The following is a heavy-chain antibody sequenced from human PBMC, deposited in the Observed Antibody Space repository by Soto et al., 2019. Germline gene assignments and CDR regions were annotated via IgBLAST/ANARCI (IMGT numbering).Heavy chain of an antibody. CDR1: GGTFSSYA. CDR2: IIPIFGTA. J-gene: IGHJ4*02. CDR3: ATAVEVNPVAGMYYFDY. D-gene: IGHD6-19*01. V-gene: IGHV1-69*13. Sequence: ASVKVSCKASGGTFSSYAISWVRQAPGQGLEWMGGIIPIFGTANYAQKFQGRVTITADESTSTAYMELSSLRSEDTAVYYCATAVEVNPVAGMYYFDYWGQGTLVTVSS.